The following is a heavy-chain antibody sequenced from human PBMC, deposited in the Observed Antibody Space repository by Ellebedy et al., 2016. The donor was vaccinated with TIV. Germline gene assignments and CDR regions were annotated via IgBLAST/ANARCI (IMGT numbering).Heavy chain of an antibody. V-gene: IGHV4-39*01. CDR1: GGSISSSSYY. CDR2: IYYSGSP. CDR3: ARQGYRGYSYGATYTPFDY. D-gene: IGHD5-18*01. Sequence: MPGGSLRLSCTVSGGSISSSSYYWGWLRQPPGKGLEWIGSIYYSGSPYYNPSLKSPVTVSVDTSKNQFSLKLSSVTAADTAVYYCARQGYRGYSYGATYTPFDYWGQGTLVTVSS. J-gene: IGHJ4*02.